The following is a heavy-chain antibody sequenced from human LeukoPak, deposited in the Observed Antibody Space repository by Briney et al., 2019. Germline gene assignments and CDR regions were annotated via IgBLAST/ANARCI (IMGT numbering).Heavy chain of an antibody. J-gene: IGHJ3*02. CDR1: GGSISSYN. CDR3: ARDLPYYCDSSGYYSSDAFDI. CDR2: IYYSGST. Sequence: PSETLSLTCTVSGGSISSYNWSWIRQPPGKGLEWIGYIYYSGSTNYNPSLKSRVTISVDTSKNQFSLKLGSVTAADTAVYYCARDLPYYCDSSGYYSSDAFDIWGQGTMVTVSS. D-gene: IGHD3-22*01. V-gene: IGHV4-59*01.